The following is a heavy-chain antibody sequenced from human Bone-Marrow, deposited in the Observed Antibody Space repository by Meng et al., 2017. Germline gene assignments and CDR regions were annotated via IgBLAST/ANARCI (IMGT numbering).Heavy chain of an antibody. CDR1: GFTFSSYS. D-gene: IGHD1-1*01. CDR2: ISSSSSYI. V-gene: IGHV3-21*01. J-gene: IGHJ4*02. CDR3: ASASRLDPVDDY. Sequence: GESLKISCAASGFTFSSYSMNWVRQAPGKGLEWVSSISSSSSYIYYADSVKGRFTISRDNAKNSLYLQMNSLRDEDTAVYYCASASRLDPVDDYWGQGTLVTVSS.